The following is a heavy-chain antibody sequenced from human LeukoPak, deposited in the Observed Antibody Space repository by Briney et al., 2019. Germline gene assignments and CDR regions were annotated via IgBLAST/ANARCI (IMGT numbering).Heavy chain of an antibody. V-gene: IGHV1-24*01. J-gene: IGHJ4*02. CDR1: GYTLTELS. D-gene: IGHD3-22*01. Sequence: GASVKVSCKVSGYTLTELSMHWVRQAPGKGLEWMGGFDPEDGETIYAQKFQGRVTMTEDTSADTAYMELSSLRSEDTAVYYCATVRYYYDSSGYYYVSYYFDYWGQGTLVTVSS. CDR3: ATVRYYYDSSGYYYVSYYFDY. CDR2: FDPEDGET.